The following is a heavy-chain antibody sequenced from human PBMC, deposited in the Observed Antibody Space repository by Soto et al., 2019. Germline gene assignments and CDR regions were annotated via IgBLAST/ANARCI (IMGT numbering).Heavy chain of an antibody. Sequence: SETLSLTCAVYGGSFSGYYWSWIRQPPGKGLEWIGEINHSGSTNYNPSLKSRVTISVDTSKNQFSLKLSSVTAADTAVYYCARGNYDFWSGYFGAYYYYMDVWGKGTTVTGSS. V-gene: IGHV4-34*01. CDR1: GGSFSGYY. CDR2: INHSGST. CDR3: ARGNYDFWSGYFGAYYYYMDV. D-gene: IGHD3-3*01. J-gene: IGHJ6*03.